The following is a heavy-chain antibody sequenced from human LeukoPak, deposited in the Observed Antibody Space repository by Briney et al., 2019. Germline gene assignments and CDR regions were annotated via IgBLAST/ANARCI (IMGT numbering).Heavy chain of an antibody. D-gene: IGHD2-21*02. CDR3: AGVVVVTATYWYFDL. CDR1: GYSFTSHW. V-gene: IGHV5-51*01. CDR2: IAPGDSDT. Sequence: NHGESLKISCKGSGYSFTSHWIGWVRQMPGKGLEWMGIIAPGDSDTRYSPSFQGQVTISADKSITTAYLQWSSLKASDTAMYYCAGVVVVTATYWYFDLWGRGTLVTVSS. J-gene: IGHJ2*01.